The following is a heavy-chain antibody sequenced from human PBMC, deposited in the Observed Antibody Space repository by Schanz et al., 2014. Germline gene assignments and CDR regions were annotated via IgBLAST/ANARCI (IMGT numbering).Heavy chain of an antibody. J-gene: IGHJ4*02. CDR3: AKEKEEVAADGSVFDY. D-gene: IGHD6-13*01. Sequence: VKLLESGGGLVQPGRSLTLSCAVSTSLFSRSVIHWVRQAPGKGLEWVSIIYTDGSTYYADSVKGRFTISRDNSKNTVNLQMNSLRAEDTAVYYCAKEKEEVAADGSVFDYWGQGTLVTVSS. V-gene: IGHV3-NL1*01. CDR1: TSLFSRSV. CDR2: IYTDGST.